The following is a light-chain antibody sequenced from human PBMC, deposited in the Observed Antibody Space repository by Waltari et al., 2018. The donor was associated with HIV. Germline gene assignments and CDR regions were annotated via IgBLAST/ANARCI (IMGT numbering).Light chain of an antibody. V-gene: IGLV3-21*02. Sequence: SYVLTQPPSVSVAPGQTATLTCAGNNTRAKNVHWYQQTPGQAPVLVVYYDTYRPSGIPGRFSGSNSGNTATLTISRVEDGDEADYYCQVWDGGSVHVIFGGGTKLTVL. CDR2: YDT. J-gene: IGLJ2*01. CDR1: NTRAKN. CDR3: QVWDGGSVHVI.